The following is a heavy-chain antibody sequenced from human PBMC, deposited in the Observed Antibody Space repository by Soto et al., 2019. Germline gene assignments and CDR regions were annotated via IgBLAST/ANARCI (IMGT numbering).Heavy chain of an antibody. J-gene: IGHJ4*02. D-gene: IGHD2-21*02. Sequence: KVSCKSSGYPFNTYYLHWVRQAPGQGLEWMGMIHPSGGGSTYAQKFLGRVTMTMDSSTSTVFMELTSLRSADTAVYYCARGGHIAVVTDSFDSWGQGTLVTVS. CDR1: GYPFNTYY. CDR3: ARGGHIAVVTDSFDS. V-gene: IGHV1-46*02. CDR2: IHPSGGGS.